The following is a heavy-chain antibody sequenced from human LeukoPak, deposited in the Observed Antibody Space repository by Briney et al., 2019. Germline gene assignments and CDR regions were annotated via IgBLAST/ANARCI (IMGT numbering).Heavy chain of an antibody. J-gene: IGHJ4*02. Sequence: GGSLRLSCSGSGFNFTMSAMSWVRQAPGKGLEWVANIKQDGSEKYYVDSVKGRFTISRDNANNSLYLQMNTLRAEDTAVYYCATDLQPFDYWGQGTLVTVSS. CDR2: IKQDGSEK. CDR3: ATDLQPFDY. V-gene: IGHV3-7*04. D-gene: IGHD2-2*01. CDR1: GFNFTMSA.